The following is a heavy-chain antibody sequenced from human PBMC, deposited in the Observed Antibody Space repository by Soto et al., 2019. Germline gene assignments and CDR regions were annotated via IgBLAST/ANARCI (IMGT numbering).Heavy chain of an antibody. V-gene: IGHV1-8*01. J-gene: IGHJ5*02. CDR2: MNPNSGNT. CDR1: GYTFTSYD. Sequence: QVQLVQSGAEVKKPGASVKVSCKASGYTFTSYDINWVRQATGQGLEWMGWMNPNSGNTAYAQKFLGRVTMTRNTSKSTDYMELSSVRSEDTAVYYCARERTRGFEPWGQGTLVTVSS. CDR3: ARERTRGFEP.